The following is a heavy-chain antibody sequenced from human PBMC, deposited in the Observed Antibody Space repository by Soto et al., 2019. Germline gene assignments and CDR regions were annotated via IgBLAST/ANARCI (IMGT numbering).Heavy chain of an antibody. CDR2: IYHSGTT. V-gene: IGHV4-4*02. J-gene: IGHJ6*02. CDR3: ARGPTEEFGMFVHKFYYYGLDV. CDR1: GDCVKISEC. Sequence: HSDTLALTCAVCGDCVKISECWELVHKHPGKGLGWIGKIYHSGTTNYNPSLESRVTISVDKSKNQVSLKLTAVTAADTAVYYCARGPTEEFGMFVHKFYYYGLDVWGQGVTVTGSS. D-gene: IGHD3-10*01.